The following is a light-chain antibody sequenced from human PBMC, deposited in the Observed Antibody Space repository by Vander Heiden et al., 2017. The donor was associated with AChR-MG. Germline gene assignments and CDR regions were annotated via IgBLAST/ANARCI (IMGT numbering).Light chain of an antibody. CDR1: QSVSSSY. CDR2: GAS. Sequence: EIVLTQSPGTLSLSPGERATLSCRASQSVSSSYLAWYQQKPGQAPRLLIYGASSSATGIPDRFSGSGSGTDFTLTISRLEPEDFAVYYCQHQKTFGQGTKVEIK. V-gene: IGKV3-20*01. J-gene: IGKJ1*01. CDR3: QHQKT.